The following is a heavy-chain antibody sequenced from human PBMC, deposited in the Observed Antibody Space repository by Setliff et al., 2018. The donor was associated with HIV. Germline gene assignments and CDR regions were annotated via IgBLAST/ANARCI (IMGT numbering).Heavy chain of an antibody. CDR2: IYNSGYT. J-gene: IGHJ6*02. CDR3: ARSGFGSGSYAYYGLDV. V-gene: IGHV4-59*12. CDR1: GAPISSYY. D-gene: IGHD1-26*01. Sequence: PSETLSLTCKVSGAPISSYYWNWIRQPPGKGLEWIGYIYNSGYTNYKPSLKSRVTISLDTSKNQFPLKLNSVTAADTAVYYCARSGFGSGSYAYYGLDVWGQGTTVTVSS.